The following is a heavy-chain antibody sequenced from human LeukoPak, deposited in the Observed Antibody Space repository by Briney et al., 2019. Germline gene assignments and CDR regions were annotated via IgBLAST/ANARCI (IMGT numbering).Heavy chain of an antibody. CDR2: INHSGST. CDR3: ARSTDIVVVVARSALDY. J-gene: IGHJ4*02. CDR1: GGSFSGYY. Sequence: PSETLSLTCAVYGGSFSGYYWSWIRQPPGKGLEWIGEINHSGSTNYNPSLKSRVTISVDTSKNQFSLKLSSVTAAGTAVYYCARSTDIVVVVARSALDYWGQGTLVTVSS. D-gene: IGHD2-15*01. V-gene: IGHV4-34*01.